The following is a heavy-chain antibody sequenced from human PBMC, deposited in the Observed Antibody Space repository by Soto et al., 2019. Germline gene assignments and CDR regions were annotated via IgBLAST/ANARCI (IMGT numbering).Heavy chain of an antibody. V-gene: IGHV3-23*01. Sequence: GGSLRLSCAASGFTFSSYAMSWVRQAPGKGLEWVSTISDSGNNTYSVDSVKGRFTTSRDNAKNSLYLQMNSLRAEDTAVYYCARGLPMGVWGQGTTVTVSS. CDR1: GFTFSSYA. J-gene: IGHJ6*02. CDR2: ISDSGNNT. CDR3: ARGLPMGV.